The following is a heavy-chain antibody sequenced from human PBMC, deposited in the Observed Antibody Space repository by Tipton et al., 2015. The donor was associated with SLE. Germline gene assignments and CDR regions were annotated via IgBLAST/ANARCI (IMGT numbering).Heavy chain of an antibody. Sequence: TLSLTCRVSGGAISASTYYWAWIRQAPGKGLEWIGSVSYTGSTYNNPSLKSRVTMSVDMSKNHFSLKLSSVTAADTAIYYCARGRITLTTGHFDPWGQGSLVTVSS. CDR2: VSYTGST. V-gene: IGHV4-39*02. CDR1: GGAISASTYY. CDR3: ARGRITLTTGHFDP. J-gene: IGHJ5*02. D-gene: IGHD3-22*01.